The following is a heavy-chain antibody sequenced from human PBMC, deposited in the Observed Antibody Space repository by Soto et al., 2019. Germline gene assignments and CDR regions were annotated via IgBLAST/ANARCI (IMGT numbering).Heavy chain of an antibody. Sequence: VGSLRLSCTASGFTFSRHAMHWVRQAPGKGLEWVAVILYDGSDKYYTDSVKGRITISRDNSKNTLYLQMNTLRLEDTGVYYCARAPGSVAVAGADYWGQGTLVTVSS. CDR2: ILYDGSDK. CDR1: GFTFSRHA. CDR3: ARAPGSVAVAGADY. J-gene: IGHJ4*02. D-gene: IGHD6-19*01. V-gene: IGHV3-30-3*01.